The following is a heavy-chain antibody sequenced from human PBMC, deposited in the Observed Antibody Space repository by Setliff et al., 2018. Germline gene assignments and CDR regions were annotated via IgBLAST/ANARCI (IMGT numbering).Heavy chain of an antibody. CDR1: GITFKNAW. D-gene: IGHD4-4*01. CDR3: ATGPRDSRNYLNWLGS. J-gene: IGHJ1*01. CDR2: IKSSIEGATS. V-gene: IGHV3-15*01. Sequence: GGSLRLSCSVSGITFKNAWMTWVRQAPGKGPQWVGRIKSSIEGATSDYGAPARGRFTISRDDSKNMIHLQMNNLKIEDTGFYFCATGPRDSRNYLNWLGSWGPGTLVTVTS.